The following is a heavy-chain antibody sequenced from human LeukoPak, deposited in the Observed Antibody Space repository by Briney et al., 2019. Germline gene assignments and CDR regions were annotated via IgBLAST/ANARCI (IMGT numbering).Heavy chain of an antibody. J-gene: IGHJ5*02. Sequence: PSETLSLTCAVYGGPFSGYYWSWIRQPPGKGLELIGEVNHSGSTNYNPSLKSRVTISVETSKNQFSLKLSSVTAADTAVYYCARAPYCSSTSCYTLSGNWFDPWGQGTLVTVSS. CDR2: VNHSGST. CDR1: GGPFSGYY. V-gene: IGHV4-34*01. CDR3: ARAPYCSSTSCYTLSGNWFDP. D-gene: IGHD2-2*01.